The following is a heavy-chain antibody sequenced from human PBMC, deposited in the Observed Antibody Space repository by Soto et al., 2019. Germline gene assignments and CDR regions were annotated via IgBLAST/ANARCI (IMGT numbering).Heavy chain of an antibody. V-gene: IGHV4-61*08. CDR3: ARVPVDTYMIYWSDP. J-gene: IGHJ5*02. Sequence: SETLSLTCSVSCDSINSGDYHWTWMRQAPGKGLQWVGHFYFSGSTNYNPTLKSRVSISVDTSKNQFSLKLRSVTAGDTAVYYCARVPVDTYMIYWSDPWGQGTLVTVSS. CDR2: FYFSGST. CDR1: CDSINSGDYH. D-gene: IGHD5-18*01.